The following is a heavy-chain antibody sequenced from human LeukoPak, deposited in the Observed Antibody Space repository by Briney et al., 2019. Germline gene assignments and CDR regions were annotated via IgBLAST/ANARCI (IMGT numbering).Heavy chain of an antibody. V-gene: IGHV3-30*02. CDR2: IRYDGSNK. Sequence: PGGSLRLSCAASGFTFSSYGMHWVRQAPGKGLEWVAFIRYDGSNKYYADSVKGRFTISRDNSKNTLYLQMNSLRAEDTAVYYCAKDPQDCSSTSCYYYYMDVWGKGTTVTVSS. CDR1: GFTFSSYG. D-gene: IGHD2-2*01. CDR3: AKDPQDCSSTSCYYYYMDV. J-gene: IGHJ6*03.